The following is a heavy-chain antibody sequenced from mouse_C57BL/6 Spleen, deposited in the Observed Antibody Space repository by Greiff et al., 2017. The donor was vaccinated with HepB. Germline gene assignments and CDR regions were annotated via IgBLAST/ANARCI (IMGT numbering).Heavy chain of an antibody. CDR3: ARERQGYYFDY. Sequence: EVQVVESGGGLVKPGGSLKLSCAASGFTFSSYAMSWVRQTPEKRLEWVATISDGGSYTYYPDNVKGRFTISRDNAKNNLYLQMSHLKSEDTAMYYCARERQGYYFDYWGQGTTLTVSS. J-gene: IGHJ2*01. V-gene: IGHV5-4*01. D-gene: IGHD3-2*01. CDR2: ISDGGSYT. CDR1: GFTFSSYA.